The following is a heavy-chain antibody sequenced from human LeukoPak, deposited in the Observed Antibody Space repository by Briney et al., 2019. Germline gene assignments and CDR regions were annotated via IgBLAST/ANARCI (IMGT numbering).Heavy chain of an antibody. D-gene: IGHD3-10*01. J-gene: IGHJ3*02. CDR2: INPSGGST. CDR3: ARDRSSGVFDI. Sequence: ASVKVSCKAFGYTFTSYYMHWVRQAPGQGLEWMGIINPSGGSTSYAQKFQGRVTMTRDTSTSTVYMELSSLRSEDTAVYYRARDRSSGVFDIWGQGTMVTVSS. V-gene: IGHV1-46*01. CDR1: GYTFTSYY.